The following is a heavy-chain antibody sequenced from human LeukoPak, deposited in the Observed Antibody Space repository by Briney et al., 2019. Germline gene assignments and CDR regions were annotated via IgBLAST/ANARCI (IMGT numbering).Heavy chain of an antibody. Sequence: GGSLRLSCTVSGFTVSNNYMSWVRQAPGKGLEWVSYISSSGSTIYYADSVKGRFTISRDNAKNSLYLQMNSLRAEDTAVYYCARAFSGYYFDYWGQGTLVTVSS. V-gene: IGHV3-11*04. J-gene: IGHJ4*02. D-gene: IGHD1-26*01. CDR3: ARAFSGYYFDY. CDR1: GFTVSNNY. CDR2: ISSSGSTI.